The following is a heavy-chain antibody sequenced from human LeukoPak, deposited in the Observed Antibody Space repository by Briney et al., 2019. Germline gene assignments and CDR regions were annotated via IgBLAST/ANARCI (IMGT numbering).Heavy chain of an antibody. CDR1: GFTFSSYW. CDR2: IKRDGSEK. V-gene: IGHV3-7*01. D-gene: IGHD2-15*01. J-gene: IGHJ6*02. CDR3: ARDAVGYCSGGSCYSHYYYGMDV. Sequence: GGSLRLSCAASGFTFSSYWMSWVRQAPGKGLEWVANIKRDGSEKYYVDSVKGRFTISRDNAKNSLYLQMNSLRAEDTAVYYCARDAVGYCSGGSCYSHYYYGMDVWGQGTTVTVSS.